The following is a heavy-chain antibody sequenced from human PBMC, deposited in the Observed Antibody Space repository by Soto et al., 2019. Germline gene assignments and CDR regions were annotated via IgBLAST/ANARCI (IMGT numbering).Heavy chain of an antibody. CDR1: GFTFSNAW. D-gene: IGHD5-18*01. CDR3: TTAYVDTAMVTARGAFDI. V-gene: IGHV3-15*01. CDR2: IKSKTDGGTT. Sequence: GGSLRLSCAASGFTFSNAWMSWVRQAPGKGLEWVGRIKSKTDGGTTDYAAPVKGRFTISRDDSKNTLYLQMNSLKTEDTAVYYCTTAYVDTAMVTARGAFDIWGQGTMVTVSS. J-gene: IGHJ3*02.